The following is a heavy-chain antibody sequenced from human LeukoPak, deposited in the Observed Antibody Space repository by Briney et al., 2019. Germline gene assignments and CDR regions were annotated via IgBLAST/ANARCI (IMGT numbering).Heavy chain of an antibody. D-gene: IGHD3-3*01. J-gene: IGHJ4*02. CDR2: MNPNSGNT. V-gene: IGHV1-8*01. Sequence: ASVKVSCKASGYTFTSYDINWVRQATGQGLEWMGWMNPNSGNTGYAQKFQERVTITRDMSTSTAYMELSSLRSEDTAVYYCAADPRSGVDYWGQGTLVTVSS. CDR3: AADPRSGVDY. CDR1: GYTFTSYD.